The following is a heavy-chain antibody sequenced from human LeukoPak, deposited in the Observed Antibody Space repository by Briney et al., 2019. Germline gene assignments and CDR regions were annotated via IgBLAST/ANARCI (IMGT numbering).Heavy chain of an antibody. J-gene: IGHJ1*01. CDR2: TYYRSKWYN. D-gene: IGHD2-21*02. CDR3: ARVGDHPPAYCGGDCYSGYFQH. Sequence: SQTLSLTCAISGDSVSSNSAAWNWIRQSPSRGLEWLGRTYYRSKWYNDYAVSVKSRITINPDTSKNQFSLQLNSVTPEDTAVYYCARVGDHPPAYCGGDCYSGYFQHWGQGTLVTVSS. CDR1: GDSVSSNSAA. V-gene: IGHV6-1*01.